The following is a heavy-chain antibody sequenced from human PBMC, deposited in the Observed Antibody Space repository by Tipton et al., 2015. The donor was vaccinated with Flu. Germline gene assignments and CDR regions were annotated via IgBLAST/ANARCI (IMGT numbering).Heavy chain of an antibody. CDR2: IGRGSTYI. Sequence: SLRLSCAASGFTFSTYSMSWVRQSAGKGLEWVSFIGRGSTYIYYADSVRGRFTISRDIARNSLYLQMNSLRAEDTAVCYCSRGKDCSSASCWQRRDAFDFWSRGKITIVSS. CDR1: GFTFSTYS. V-gene: IGHV3-21*01. CDR3: SRGKDCSSASCWQRRDAFDF. J-gene: IGHJ3*01. D-gene: IGHD2-2*01.